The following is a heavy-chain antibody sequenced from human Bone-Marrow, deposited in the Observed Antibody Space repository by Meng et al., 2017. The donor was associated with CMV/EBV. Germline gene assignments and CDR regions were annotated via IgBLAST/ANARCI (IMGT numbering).Heavy chain of an antibody. CDR2: INPNSGGT. Sequence: ASVKVSCKASGYTFTGHYIHWIRQAPGQGLEWMGWINPNSGGTNYAQKFQGRVTMTGDTSTNSAYMELSSLRFDDTAVYYCARVSARSRWFDPWGQGTLVTVSS. J-gene: IGHJ5*02. V-gene: IGHV1-2*02. CDR3: ARVSARSRWFDP. CDR1: GYTFTGHY.